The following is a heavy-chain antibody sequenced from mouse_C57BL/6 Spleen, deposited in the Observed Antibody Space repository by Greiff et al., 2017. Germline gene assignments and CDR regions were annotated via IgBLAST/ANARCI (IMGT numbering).Heavy chain of an antibody. V-gene: IGHV1-82*01. CDR3: ARGAYDGDY. CDR2: IYPGDGDT. CDR1: GNAFSSSW. D-gene: IGHD2-3*01. Sequence: QVQLQQSGPELVKPGASVKISCKASGNAFSSSWMNWVKQRPGKGLEWIGRIYPGDGDTNYNGKFKGKATLTADKSSSTAYMQLSSLTSEDSAVYFCARGAYDGDYWGQGTTLTVSS. J-gene: IGHJ2*01.